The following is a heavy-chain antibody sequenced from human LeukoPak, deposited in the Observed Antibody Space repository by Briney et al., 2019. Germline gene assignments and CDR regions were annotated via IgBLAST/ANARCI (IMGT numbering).Heavy chain of an antibody. CDR2: ISGDGADL. CDR1: GFTFSNYA. CDR3: AKSDCGSVGCRLIDS. V-gene: IGHV3-23*01. J-gene: IGHJ4*02. D-gene: IGHD2-15*01. Sequence: EGSLRLSCAASGFTFSNYAMIWVRQTPGEGLECGSSISGDGADLYSTDSVKGRFTISRDNSKNTLYLQMDSLRAEDTAVYYRAKSDCGSVGCRLIDSWGQGTLVTVSS.